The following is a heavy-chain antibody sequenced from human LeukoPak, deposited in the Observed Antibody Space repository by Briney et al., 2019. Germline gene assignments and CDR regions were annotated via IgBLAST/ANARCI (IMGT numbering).Heavy chain of an antibody. CDR3: ARDYPPY. Sequence: GGSLRLSCAASGFTFSSYSMNWVRQAPGKGLEWVSYISSSSSTIYYADSVKGRFTISRDNAKNSLYLQMNSLSAEDTALYFCARDYPPYLGQGTLVTVSA. CDR1: GFTFSSYS. CDR2: ISSSSSTI. V-gene: IGHV3-48*04. J-gene: IGHJ4*02.